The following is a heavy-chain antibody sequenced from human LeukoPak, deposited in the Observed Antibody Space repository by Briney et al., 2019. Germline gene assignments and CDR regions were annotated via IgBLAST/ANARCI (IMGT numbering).Heavy chain of an antibody. V-gene: IGHV3-33*01. CDR3: AREGSPYNSGWPIDH. Sequence: GGSLRLSCAASGFTFSNYGVHWVRQAPGKGLEWVAVIWFDGSKTYYEDSVKGRFTVSRDNSKNTAYLQMNSPRADDTAIYYCAREGSPYNSGWPIDHWGQGTLVIVSS. CDR2: IWFDGSKT. D-gene: IGHD6-19*01. CDR1: GFTFSNYG. J-gene: IGHJ4*02.